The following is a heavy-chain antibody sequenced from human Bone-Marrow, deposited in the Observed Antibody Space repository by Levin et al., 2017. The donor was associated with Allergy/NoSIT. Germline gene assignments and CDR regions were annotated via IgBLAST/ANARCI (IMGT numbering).Heavy chain of an antibody. V-gene: IGHV3-7*01. Sequence: PGESLKISCAVSGFTFSAYWMTWVRQAPGKGLDWVASIKEDGTERWYVDSVKGRFTISRDNAKNSLFLQMDSLRSDDTAVYYCARDYNWANDYWGQGSLVTVSS. CDR2: IKEDGTER. D-gene: IGHD1-1*01. CDR3: ARDYNWANDY. J-gene: IGHJ4*02. CDR1: GFTFSAYW.